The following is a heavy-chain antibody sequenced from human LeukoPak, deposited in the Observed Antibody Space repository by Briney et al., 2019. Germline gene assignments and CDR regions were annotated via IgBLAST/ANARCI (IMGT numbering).Heavy chain of an antibody. CDR2: INPNSGGT. CDR1: GYTFTGYY. J-gene: IGHJ4*02. CDR3: ARDNYYDSSGYYVYYFDY. Sequence: GASVKVSRKASGYTFTGYYMHWVRQAPGQGLEWMGWINPNSGGTNYAQKFQGRVTMTRDTSISTAYMELSRLRSDDTAVYYCARDNYYDSSGYYVYYFDYWGQGTLVTVSS. V-gene: IGHV1-2*02. D-gene: IGHD3-22*01.